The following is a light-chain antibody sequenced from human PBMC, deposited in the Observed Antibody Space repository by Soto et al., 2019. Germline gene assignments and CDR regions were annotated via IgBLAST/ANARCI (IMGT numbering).Light chain of an antibody. CDR2: DAS. CDR3: QPRSNWPLT. Sequence: EIVLTQSPATLSLSPGERATLSCRASQSIGSYLAWYQQKPGQAPRLLIYDASNRATGIPARFSGSGSGRDFTLTINSLEPEDFAVYYCQPRSNWPLTFGGVTKGDIK. CDR1: QSIGSY. V-gene: IGKV3-11*02. J-gene: IGKJ4*01.